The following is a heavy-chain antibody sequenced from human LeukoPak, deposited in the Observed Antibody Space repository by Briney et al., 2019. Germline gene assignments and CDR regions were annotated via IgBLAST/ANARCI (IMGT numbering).Heavy chain of an antibody. CDR2: ISYDGSNK. D-gene: IGHD5-24*01. CDR3: ARPPRDGYNSLFVY. V-gene: IGHV3-30-3*01. Sequence: GGSLRLSCAASGFTFSSYALHWVRQAPGKGLEWVAVISYDGSNKYYADSVKGRFTISRDNSKNTLHLQMNSLRAEDTAVYYCARPPRDGYNSLFVYWGQGTLVTVSS. J-gene: IGHJ4*02. CDR1: GFTFSSYA.